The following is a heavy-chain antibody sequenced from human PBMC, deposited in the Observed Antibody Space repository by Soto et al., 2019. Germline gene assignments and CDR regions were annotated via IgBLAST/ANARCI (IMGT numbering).Heavy chain of an antibody. CDR3: AREREVAGISGWFDP. J-gene: IGHJ5*02. D-gene: IGHD6-19*01. Sequence: SETLSLTCTVSGGSISSYYWSWIRQPPGKGLEWIGYIYYSGSTNYNPSLKSRVTISVDTSKNQFSLKLSSVTAADTAVYYCAREREVAGISGWFDPWGQGTLVTVSS. CDR2: IYYSGST. CDR1: GGSISSYY. V-gene: IGHV4-59*01.